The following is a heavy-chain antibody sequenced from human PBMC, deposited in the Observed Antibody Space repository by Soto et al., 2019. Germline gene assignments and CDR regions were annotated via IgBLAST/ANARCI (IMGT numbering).Heavy chain of an antibody. Sequence: SSETLSLTSTISGGSISIYYWSWIRQPPGKGLEWIGYIYYSGSTNYNPSLKSRVTISVDTSKNQFSLKLSSVTAADTAVYYCARTIAVAGLSWFDPWGQGTLVTVS. CDR2: IYYSGST. CDR1: GGSISIYY. CDR3: ARTIAVAGLSWFDP. D-gene: IGHD6-19*01. J-gene: IGHJ5*02. V-gene: IGHV4-59*01.